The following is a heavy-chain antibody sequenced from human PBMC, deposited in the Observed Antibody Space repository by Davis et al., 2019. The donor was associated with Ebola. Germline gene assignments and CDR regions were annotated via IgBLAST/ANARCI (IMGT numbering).Heavy chain of an antibody. CDR2: ISGSGGST. CDR1: GLTFRTYW. J-gene: IGHJ5*01. CDR3: ARVNAVTGYSRFDS. V-gene: IGHV3-23*01. Sequence: PGGSLRLSCAASGLTFRTYWMHWVRQAPGKGLEWVSAISGSGGSTYYADSVKGRFTISRDNSKKTLYLQMNSLRAEDTALYHCARVNAVTGYSRFDSWGQGTLVTVSS. D-gene: IGHD3-9*01.